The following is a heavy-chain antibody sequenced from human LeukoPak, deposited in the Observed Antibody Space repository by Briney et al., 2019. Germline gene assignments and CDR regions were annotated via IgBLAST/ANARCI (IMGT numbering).Heavy chain of an antibody. CDR2: IYHSGST. CDR3: ARIKGGDPSPNFDY. Sequence: SETLSLTCAVSGYSISSGYYWGWIRQPPGKGLEWIGSIYHSGSTYSNPSLKSRVTISVDTSKNQFSLKLSSVTAADTAVYYCARIKGGDPSPNFDYWGQGTLVTVSS. V-gene: IGHV4-38-2*01. J-gene: IGHJ4*02. CDR1: GYSISSGYY. D-gene: IGHD2-21*01.